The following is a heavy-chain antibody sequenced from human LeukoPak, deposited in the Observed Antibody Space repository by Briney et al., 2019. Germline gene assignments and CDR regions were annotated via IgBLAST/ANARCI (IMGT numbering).Heavy chain of an antibody. CDR2: IYHSGST. CDR1: GYSISSGYY. Sequence: SETLSLTCAASGYSISSGYYWGWIRQPPEKGLDWIGRIYHSGSTYNNPSLKRRFTIHIDTSKNQFSLKLSSVTAADTAVYYCARHPSGCSSTSCYTFYYYYMDVWGKGTTVTVSS. J-gene: IGHJ6*03. V-gene: IGHV4-38-2*01. D-gene: IGHD2-2*02. CDR3: ARHPSGCSSTSCYTFYYYYMDV.